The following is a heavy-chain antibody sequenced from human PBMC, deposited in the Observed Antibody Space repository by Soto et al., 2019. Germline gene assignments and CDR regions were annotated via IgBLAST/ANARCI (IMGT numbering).Heavy chain of an antibody. CDR1: GYTFTGYY. CDR3: ARDLTTSYDILTGYQTPYYYGMDV. J-gene: IGHJ6*02. V-gene: IGHV1-2*02. CDR2: INPNSGGT. D-gene: IGHD3-9*01. Sequence: ASVEVSCKASGYTFTGYYMHWVRQAPGQGLEWMGWINPNSGGTNYAQKFQGRVTMTRDTSISTAYMELSRLRSDDTAVYYRARDLTTSYDILTGYQTPYYYGMDVWGQGTTVTVSS.